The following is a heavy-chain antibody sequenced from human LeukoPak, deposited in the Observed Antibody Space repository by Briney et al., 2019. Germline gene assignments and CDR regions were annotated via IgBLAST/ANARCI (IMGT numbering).Heavy chain of an antibody. CDR1: GYTFTTHW. D-gene: IGHD3-10*01. CDR2: IYPGDSDT. J-gene: IGHJ4*02. CDR3: ATSSRPYGSGTYSYDY. Sequence: GESLKISCRGSGYTFTTHWVGWVRQMPGKGLEGMGLIYPGDSDTRYRPSFQGQATISAAKSTNTAYLQWSRLKASDTAMYYCATSSRPYGSGTYSYDYWGQGTLVTVSS. V-gene: IGHV5-51*01.